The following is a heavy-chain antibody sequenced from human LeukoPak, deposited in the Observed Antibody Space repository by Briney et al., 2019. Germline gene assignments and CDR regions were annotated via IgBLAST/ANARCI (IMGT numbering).Heavy chain of an antibody. CDR1: GGSISSYY. D-gene: IGHD3-22*01. CDR2: IYYSGST. CDR3: ARHDTEYHFDSNGYSFDY. J-gene: IGHJ4*02. V-gene: IGHV4-59*08. Sequence: PSETLSLTCTVSGGSISSYYWSWIRQPPGKELEWIGYIYYSGSTYYSPSLKSRVTISVDTSKNQFSLRLSSVTAADTAVYYCARHDTEYHFDSNGYSFDYWGQGILVTVSS.